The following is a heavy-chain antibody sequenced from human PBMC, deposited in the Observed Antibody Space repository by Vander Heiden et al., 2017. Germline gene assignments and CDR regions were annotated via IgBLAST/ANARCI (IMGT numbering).Heavy chain of an antibody. D-gene: IGHD1-1*01. V-gene: IGHV4-39*02. Sequence: QLHLQESGPGLVKPSETLSLTCTVSGGSINNRDSYWGWIRQPPGKGLEWIGTIYYVGYTYYNPSLQSRVTISVDTSSNNFSLKLTSVTVADVAVYYCARRAYTMNGAFDSWGRGTMVTVSS. CDR2: IYYVGYT. CDR1: GGSINNRDSY. J-gene: IGHJ3*02. CDR3: ARRAYTMNGAFDS.